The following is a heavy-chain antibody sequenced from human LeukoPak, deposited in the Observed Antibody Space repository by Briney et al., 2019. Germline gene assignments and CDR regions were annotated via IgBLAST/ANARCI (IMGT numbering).Heavy chain of an antibody. J-gene: IGHJ5*02. CDR1: GFTFSGSA. CDR3: ARNRGPLNWFDP. Sequence: GGSLRLSCAASGFTFSGSAMHWVRQASGKGLEWVGRIRSKANSYATAYAASVKGRFTISRDDSKNTAYLQMNSLGAEDTAVYYCARNRGPLNWFDPWGQGTLVTVSS. D-gene: IGHD3-10*01. CDR2: IRSKANSYAT. V-gene: IGHV3-73*01.